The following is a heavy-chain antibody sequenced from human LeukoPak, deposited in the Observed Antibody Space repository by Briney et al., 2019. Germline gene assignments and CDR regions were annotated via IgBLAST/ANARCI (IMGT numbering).Heavy chain of an antibody. V-gene: IGHV1-2*06. CDR1: GYTFTGYY. CDR3: AGEDSSSGYRPFDI. CDR2: INPNNGGT. Sequence: ATVKVSCKASGYTFTGYYIHWVRQAPGQGLDWMGRINPNNGGTNYAQKFQGRVTMTRDMSMSTAYMELSRLRSDDTAVYYCAGEDSSSGYRPFDIWGQGTMVTVPS. D-gene: IGHD3-22*01. J-gene: IGHJ3*02.